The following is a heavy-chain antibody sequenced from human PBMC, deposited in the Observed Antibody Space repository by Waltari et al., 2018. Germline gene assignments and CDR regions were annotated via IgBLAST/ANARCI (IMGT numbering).Heavy chain of an antibody. CDR2: LTPSVGTQ. CDR1: GGSFSRYP. CDR3: ARNRFYDILSNYRYSYMDV. Sequence: QVQLVQSGAEVKKPGSSVKVSCKTSGGSFSRYPISWVRQAPGQGLEWMGGLTPSVGTQHYAQNFQGRVTITADESTSTAYMELSSLRSEDTAIYYCARNRFYDILSNYRYSYMDVWGKGTTVTVSS. V-gene: IGHV1-69*01. J-gene: IGHJ6*03. D-gene: IGHD3-9*01.